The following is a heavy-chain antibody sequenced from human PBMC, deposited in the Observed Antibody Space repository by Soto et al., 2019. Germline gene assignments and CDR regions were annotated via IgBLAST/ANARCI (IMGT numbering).Heavy chain of an antibody. J-gene: IGHJ1*01. V-gene: IGHV4-30-2*01. Sequence: SETLSLTCAVSGGSISSGGYSWTWTRQPPGKGLEWIGYVHHTGSTTYNPSLKTRVNISVDRPNNQFFLTLTSATAADSAIYYCARGLWNDVFQYWGRGILVTVS. CDR2: VHHTGST. CDR3: ARGLWNDVFQY. D-gene: IGHD1-1*01. CDR1: GGSISSGGYS.